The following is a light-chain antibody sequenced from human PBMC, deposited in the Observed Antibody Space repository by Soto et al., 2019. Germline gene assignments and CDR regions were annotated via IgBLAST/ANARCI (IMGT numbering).Light chain of an antibody. J-gene: IGKJ2*01. CDR3: QQYGSSPPYT. Sequence: EIVLTQSPGTLSLSPGERATLSCRASHSVSSTYLAWYQQKPGQAPRLLIYGASSRATGIPDRFSGSGSGTDFTLTIRRLEPEDFAVYYCQQYGSSPPYTFGQGTKVEIK. CDR2: GAS. CDR1: HSVSSTY. V-gene: IGKV3-20*01.